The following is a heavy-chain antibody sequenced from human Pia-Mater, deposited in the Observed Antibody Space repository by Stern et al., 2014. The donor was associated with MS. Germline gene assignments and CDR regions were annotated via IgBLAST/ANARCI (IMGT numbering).Heavy chain of an antibody. V-gene: IGHV1-46*04. CDR1: GYFFTRYW. J-gene: IGHJ4*02. CDR2: IRTGNGAT. CDR3: ARLEGVTESWND. Sequence: DQLVESGADVKKPGASVKLSCKASGYFFTRYWIHWVRQAPGQGLEWVGIIRTGNGATYYAQTVEGRVTMTRDTSTGTLHLQLTIMRFEDTAVYYCARLEGVTESWNDWGQGTLVTVSS. D-gene: IGHD1-1*01.